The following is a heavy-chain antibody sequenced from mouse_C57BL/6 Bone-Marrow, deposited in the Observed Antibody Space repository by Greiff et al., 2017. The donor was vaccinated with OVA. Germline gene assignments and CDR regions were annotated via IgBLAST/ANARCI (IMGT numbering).Heavy chain of an antibody. D-gene: IGHD2-5*01. CDR1: GYTFTDYD. Sequence: QVQLQQSGAELVRPGASVTLSCKASGYTFTDYDMHWVKQTPVHGLEWIGAIDPETGGTAYNQKFKGQAILTADKSSSTAYMELRSLTSEDSAVYDCTRGYSNYYAMDYWGQGTSVTVSS. V-gene: IGHV1-15*01. CDR3: TRGYSNYYAMDY. CDR2: IDPETGGT. J-gene: IGHJ4*01.